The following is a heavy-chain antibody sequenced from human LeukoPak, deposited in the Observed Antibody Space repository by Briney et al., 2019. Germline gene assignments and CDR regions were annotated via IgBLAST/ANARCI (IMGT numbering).Heavy chain of an antibody. V-gene: IGHV3-30*18. D-gene: IGHD6-19*01. CDR2: ISYDGSNK. CDR1: GFTFSSYG. Sequence: PGGSLRLSCAASGFTFSSYGMHWVRQAPGKGLEWVAVISYDGSNKYYADSVKGRFTISRDNSKNTLYLQMNSLRAEDTAVYYCAKDPISGQWLVQFDYWGQGTLVTVSS. J-gene: IGHJ4*02. CDR3: AKDPISGQWLVQFDY.